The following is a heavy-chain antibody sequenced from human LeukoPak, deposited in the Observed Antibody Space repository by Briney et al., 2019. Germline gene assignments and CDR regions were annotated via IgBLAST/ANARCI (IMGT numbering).Heavy chain of an antibody. D-gene: IGHD3-3*01. Sequence: PGGSLRLSCAASGFTFSSYAMNWVRQAPGKGLEWVAVISYDGSNKYYADSVKGRFPISRDNSKNTLYLQMNSLRAEDTAVYYCAKVWGGYPKPAIDYWGQGTLVTVSS. V-gene: IGHV3-30-3*01. CDR2: ISYDGSNK. CDR1: GFTFSSYA. CDR3: AKVWGGYPKPAIDY. J-gene: IGHJ4*02.